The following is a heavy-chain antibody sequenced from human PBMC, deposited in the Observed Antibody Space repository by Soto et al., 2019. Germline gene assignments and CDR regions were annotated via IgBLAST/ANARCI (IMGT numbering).Heavy chain of an antibody. CDR2: ISGSGTNT. J-gene: IGHJ4*02. Sequence: PGGSLRLSCAASGFMFNSYTLSWVRQAPGKGLEWVSGISGSGTNTYYTDSVKGRFTISRDSSKNTLYLQMNSLRAEDTAVYYCAKGDPQQFVFGYWGQGTLVTVSS. CDR1: GFMFNSYT. V-gene: IGHV3-23*01. D-gene: IGHD6-6*01. CDR3: AKGDPQQFVFGY.